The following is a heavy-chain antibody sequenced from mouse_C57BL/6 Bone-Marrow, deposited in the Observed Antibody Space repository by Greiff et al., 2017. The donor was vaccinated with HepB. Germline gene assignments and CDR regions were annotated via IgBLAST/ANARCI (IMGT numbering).Heavy chain of an antibody. CDR1: GYTFTDYY. CDR2: INPNNGGT. D-gene: IGHD2-4*01. Sequence: EVQLQQSGPELVKPGASVKISCKASGYTFTDYYMNWVKQSHGKSLEWIGDINPNNGGTSYNQKFKGKATLTVDKSSSTAYMELRSLTSEDSAVYYCARKAYYDYDLWYFDVWGTGTTVTVSS. CDR3: ARKAYYDYDLWYFDV. V-gene: IGHV1-26*01. J-gene: IGHJ1*03.